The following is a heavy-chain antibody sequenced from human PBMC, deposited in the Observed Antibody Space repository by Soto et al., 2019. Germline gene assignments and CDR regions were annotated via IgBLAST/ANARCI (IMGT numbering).Heavy chain of an antibody. CDR2: IIPLHNTS. Sequence: SVKVSCKVSGGAFTNYSLNWVRHAPGQGLEWLGGIIPLHNTSNYSLKLLGRGSVTADISSNTVYMHLSGLTSDDTATYYCAIWSNWNPLYYRGMDVWGQGTTVTVS. D-gene: IGHD1-20*01. CDR1: GGAFTNYS. V-gene: IGHV1-69*08. J-gene: IGHJ6*02. CDR3: AIWSNWNPLYYRGMDV.